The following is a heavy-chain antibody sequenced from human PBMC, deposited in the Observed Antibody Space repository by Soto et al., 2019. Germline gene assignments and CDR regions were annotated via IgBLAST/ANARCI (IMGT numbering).Heavy chain of an antibody. J-gene: IGHJ4*02. CDR2: IIPLFGTP. D-gene: IGHD3-10*01. Sequence: QVQLVQSGAEVKKPGSSVKVSCKASGGIFSTYAISWLRQAPGQGLEGMGGIIPLFGTPNYAQRFQGRVTITADDSTSTAYMEMSRLRSEDTAVYYCSTDRDDYGSGNYYNRIDFWGQGTLVTVSS. CDR3: STDRDDYGSGNYYNRIDF. CDR1: GGIFSTYA. V-gene: IGHV1-69*01.